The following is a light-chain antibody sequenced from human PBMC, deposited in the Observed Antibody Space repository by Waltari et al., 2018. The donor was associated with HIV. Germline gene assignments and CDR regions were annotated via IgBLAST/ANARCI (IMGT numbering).Light chain of an antibody. J-gene: IGLJ2*01. CDR3: TSYISSAIPV. V-gene: IGLV2-14*01. Sequence: HSALTQPASVSGSPGQSITISCTGTDTDHYDVSWYQHRPGEAPHVIIFAVVNRPSGVSNRVSGSRSGNTASLTISELLAEDEADYFCTSYISSAIPVFGGGTKVTVL. CDR2: AVV. CDR1: DTDHYD.